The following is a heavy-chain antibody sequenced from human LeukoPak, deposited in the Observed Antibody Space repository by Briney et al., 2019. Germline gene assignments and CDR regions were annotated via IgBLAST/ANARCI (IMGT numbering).Heavy chain of an antibody. CDR2: ISNSDGNT. V-gene: IGHV3-23*01. CDR1: GFTFSNYA. D-gene: IGHD3-22*01. CDR3: AKASAMIVVVSKHFDY. J-gene: IGHJ4*02. Sequence: GGSLRLSCAASGFTFSNYAMSWVRQAPGKGLEWVSTISNSDGNTYYADSVKGRFTISRDNSKNTLYLQMNSLTAEDTAIYYCAKASAMIVVVSKHFDYWGQGTLVTVSS.